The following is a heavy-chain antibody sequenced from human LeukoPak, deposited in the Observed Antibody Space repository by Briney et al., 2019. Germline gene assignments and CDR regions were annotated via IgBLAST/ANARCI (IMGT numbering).Heavy chain of an antibody. CDR2: IKQDGSEK. V-gene: IGHV3-7*01. CDR3: ARVPPNTVTTLQYFDY. Sequence: PGGSLRLSCAASGFTFSSYWMSWVRQAPGKGLEWVANIKQDGSEKYYVDSVKGRFTISRDNAKNSLYLQMNSLRAEDTAVYYCARVPPNTVTTLQYFDYWGQETLVTVSS. J-gene: IGHJ4*02. CDR1: GFTFSSYW. D-gene: IGHD4-17*01.